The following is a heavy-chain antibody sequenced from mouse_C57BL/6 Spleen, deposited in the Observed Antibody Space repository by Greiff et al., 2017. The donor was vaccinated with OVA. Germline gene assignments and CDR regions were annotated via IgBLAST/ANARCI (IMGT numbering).Heavy chain of an antibody. J-gene: IGHJ3*01. CDR2: ICAGGSYT. V-gene: IGHV5-4*01. CDR3: ARDYYGSRFAY. D-gene: IGHD1-1*01. Sequence: EVLLVESGGGLVKPGGSLKLSCAASGFTFSSYAMSWVSQTPGKRLEWVATICAGGSYTYYTDNVKGRFTISRDNAKNNLYLQMSHLKSEDTAMYYCARDYYGSRFAYWGQGTLVTVSA. CDR1: GFTFSSYA.